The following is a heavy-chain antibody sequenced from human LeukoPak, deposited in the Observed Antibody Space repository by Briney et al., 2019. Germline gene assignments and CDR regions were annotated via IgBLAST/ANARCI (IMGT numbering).Heavy chain of an antibody. CDR1: GYSFTTYW. D-gene: IGHD3-10*02. Sequence: GESLKISCKGSGYSFTTYWIGWARQLPGKGLEWMGIIYPGDSDTIHSPSFQGQVTISADKSISTAYLQWSSLKASDTAMYYCARSASGNYYVPFDHWGQGTLVTVSS. V-gene: IGHV5-51*01. CDR2: IYPGDSDT. CDR3: ARSASGNYYVPFDH. J-gene: IGHJ4*02.